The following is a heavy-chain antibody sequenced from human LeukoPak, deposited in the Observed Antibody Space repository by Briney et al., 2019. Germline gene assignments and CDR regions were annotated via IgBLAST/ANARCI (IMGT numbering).Heavy chain of an antibody. V-gene: IGHV3-9*01. D-gene: IGHD6-19*01. Sequence: GGSLRLSCAASGFTFDDFAMHCVRQAPGKGLEWVSGINWNSDTRAYADSVKGRFTISRDNAKNFVYPQMSSLRAEDTAFYYCAKDVDESVAGNNWFDPWGQGTLVTVSS. CDR3: AKDVDESVAGNNWFDP. CDR2: INWNSDTR. CDR1: GFTFDDFA. J-gene: IGHJ5*02.